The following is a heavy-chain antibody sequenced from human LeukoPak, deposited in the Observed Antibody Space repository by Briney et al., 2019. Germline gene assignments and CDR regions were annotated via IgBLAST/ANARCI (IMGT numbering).Heavy chain of an antibody. CDR2: INPNSGGT. Sequence: ASVKVSCKASGYTFTGYYMHWVRQAPGQGLEWMGWINPNSGGTNYAQKFQGRVTMTRDTSISTAYMELSRLRSDDTAVYYCARASSIQLWLRGMTSFDYWGQGTLVTVSS. CDR3: ARASSIQLWLRGMTSFDY. V-gene: IGHV1-2*02. D-gene: IGHD5-18*01. J-gene: IGHJ4*02. CDR1: GYTFTGYY.